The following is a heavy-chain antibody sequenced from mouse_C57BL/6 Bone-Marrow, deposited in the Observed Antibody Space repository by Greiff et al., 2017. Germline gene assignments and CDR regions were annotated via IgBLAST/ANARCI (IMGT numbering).Heavy chain of an antibody. CDR3: ARDYGSSDWYFDV. J-gene: IGHJ1*03. CDR1: GYTFTSYD. D-gene: IGHD1-1*01. Sequence: QVQLQQSGPELVKPGASVKLSCKASGYTFTSYDITWVQQRPGQGLEWIGWIYPRDGSTKYNEKFKGKATLTVDTSSSTAYLELHSLTSEDSAVYFCARDYGSSDWYFDVWGTGTTVTVSS. CDR2: IYPRDGST. V-gene: IGHV1-85*01.